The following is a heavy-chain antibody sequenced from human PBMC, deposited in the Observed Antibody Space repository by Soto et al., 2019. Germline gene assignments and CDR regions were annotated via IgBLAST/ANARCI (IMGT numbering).Heavy chain of an antibody. CDR3: ARDGGLRLGELSFDY. CDR1: GYTFTGYY. V-gene: IGHV1-2*04. Sequence: QVQLVQSGAEVKKPGASVKVSCKASGYTFTGYYMHWVRQAPGQGLEWMGWINPNSGGTNYAQKFQGWVTMTRDTSISTAYMALSRLRSDDTAVYYCARDGGLRLGELSFDYWGQGTLVTVSS. J-gene: IGHJ4*02. CDR2: INPNSGGT. D-gene: IGHD3-16*02.